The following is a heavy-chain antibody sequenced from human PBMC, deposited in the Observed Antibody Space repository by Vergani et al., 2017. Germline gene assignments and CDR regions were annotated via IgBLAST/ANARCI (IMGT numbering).Heavy chain of an antibody. CDR1: GFPFSS. CDR3: ARGSGTIFGVVDYYGMDV. D-gene: IGHD3-3*01. J-gene: IGHJ6*04. Sequence: EVQLVESGGGLVKPGGSLRLSCAASGFPFSSMNWVRQAPGKGLEWVSSISISSSYIYYADSVKGRFTISSDNAKNSLYLQMNSLRAEDTAVYYCARGSGTIFGVVDYYGMDVWGGGTAATSSS. CDR2: ISISSSYI. V-gene: IGHV3-21*01.